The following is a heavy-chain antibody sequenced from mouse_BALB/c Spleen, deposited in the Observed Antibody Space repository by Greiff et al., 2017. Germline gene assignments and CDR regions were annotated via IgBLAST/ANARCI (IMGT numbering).Heavy chain of an antibody. CDR3: ARGGIRAMDY. Sequence: QVQLQQSGAELAKPGASVKMSCKASGYTFTSYWMHWVKQRPGQGLEWIGYINPSTGYTEYNQKFKDKATLTADKSSSTAYMQLSSLTSEDSAVYYCARGGIRAMDYWGQGTSVTVSS. J-gene: IGHJ4*01. V-gene: IGHV1-7*01. CDR1: GYTFTSYW. CDR2: INPSTGYT.